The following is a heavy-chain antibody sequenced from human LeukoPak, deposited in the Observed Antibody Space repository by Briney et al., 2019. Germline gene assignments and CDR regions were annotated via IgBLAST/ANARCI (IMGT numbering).Heavy chain of an antibody. CDR2: IYPANSDA. Sequence: GESLKISCKGSGYSFSSHWIGWVRQMSGKGLEWMGVIYPANSDARYSPSFQGQVTISADKSISTAYLQWSSLKASDTAIYYCDVSEVGGGERDVWGQGTTVTVSS. CDR3: DVSEVGGGERDV. CDR1: GYSFSSHW. D-gene: IGHD2-21*01. V-gene: IGHV5-51*01. J-gene: IGHJ6*02.